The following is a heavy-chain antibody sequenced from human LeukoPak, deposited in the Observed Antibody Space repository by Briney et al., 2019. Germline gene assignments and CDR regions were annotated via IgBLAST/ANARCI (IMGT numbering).Heavy chain of an antibody. CDR3: ARDLNYYDSSGSDRFDP. CDR1: GFTVSSNY. V-gene: IGHV3-66*01. CDR2: IYSGGST. Sequence: GGSLRLSCAASGFTVSSNYMSLVRQAPGKGLEWVSVIYSGGSTYYADSVKGRFTISRDNSKNTLYLQMNSLRAEDTAVYYCARDLNYYDSSGSDRFDPWGQGTLVTVPS. D-gene: IGHD3-22*01. J-gene: IGHJ5*02.